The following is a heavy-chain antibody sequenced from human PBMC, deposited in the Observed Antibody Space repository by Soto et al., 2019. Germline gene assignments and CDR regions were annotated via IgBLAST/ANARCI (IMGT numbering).Heavy chain of an antibody. CDR3: ATAAAGNSPFNY. CDR2: TWYDGNDK. CDR1: GFYFSTYG. Sequence: GGSLSLSCIASGFYFSTYGMHWVRQAPGKGLEWVAVTWYDGNDKYYADSVKGRFTISRDNSKNTLYLQMNSLGAEDTAVYYCATAAAGNSPFNYWGQGTLVTVSS. D-gene: IGHD2-2*01. J-gene: IGHJ4*02. V-gene: IGHV3-33*08.